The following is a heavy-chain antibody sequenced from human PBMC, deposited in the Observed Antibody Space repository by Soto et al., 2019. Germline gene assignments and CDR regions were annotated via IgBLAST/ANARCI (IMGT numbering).Heavy chain of an antibody. CDR2: INPSGGST. V-gene: IGHV1-46*01. Sequence: WASVKVSCKASGYTFTSYYMHWVRQAPGQGLEWMGIINPSGGSTSYAQKFQGRVTMTRDTSTSTVYMELSSLRSEDTAVYYCALRGAVAGSGESYFDYWGQGTLVTVSS. CDR1: GYTFTSYY. J-gene: IGHJ4*02. CDR3: ALRGAVAGSGESYFDY. D-gene: IGHD6-19*01.